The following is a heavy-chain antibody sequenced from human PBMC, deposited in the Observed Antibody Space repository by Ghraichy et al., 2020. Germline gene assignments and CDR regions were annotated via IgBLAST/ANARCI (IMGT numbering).Heavy chain of an antibody. J-gene: IGHJ4*02. CDR2: IYYSGST. V-gene: IGHV4-59*01. Sequence: SETLSLTCTVSGDSISSYYWSWIRQPPGKGLEWIGYIYYSGSTNYNPSLKSRVTISVDTSKNQFSLKLSSVTAADTAVYYCAREGGGGNYPDYWGQGTLVTVSS. D-gene: IGHD1-26*01. CDR1: GDSISSYY. CDR3: AREGGGGNYPDY.